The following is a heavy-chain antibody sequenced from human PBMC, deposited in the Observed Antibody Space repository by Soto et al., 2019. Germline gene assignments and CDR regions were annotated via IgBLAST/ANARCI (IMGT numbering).Heavy chain of an antibody. CDR3: AKARLLGFCTNGVCHLDY. D-gene: IGHD2-8*01. J-gene: IGHJ4*02. Sequence: EVQLLESGGGLVQPGGSLRLSCAASGFTFSSYAMSWVRQAPGKGLEWVSAISGSGGSTYYADSVKGRFTISRDNSKNTLYLQMNSLRAEDTAVYYCAKARLLGFCTNGVCHLDYWGQGTLVTVSS. CDR2: ISGSGGST. CDR1: GFTFSSYA. V-gene: IGHV3-23*01.